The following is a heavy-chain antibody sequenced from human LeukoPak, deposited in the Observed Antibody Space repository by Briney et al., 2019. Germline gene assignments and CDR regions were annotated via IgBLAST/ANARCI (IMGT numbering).Heavy chain of an antibody. Sequence: SETLSLTCAVSGGSISSGGYSWSWIRQPPGKGLEWIGEINHSGSTNYNPSLKSRVTISVDTSKNQFSLKLSFVTAADTAVYYCARGGPGIAVSGHFDYWGQGTLVTVSS. V-gene: IGHV4-34*01. CDR1: GGSISSGGYS. CDR3: ARGGPGIAVSGHFDY. CDR2: INHSGST. J-gene: IGHJ4*02. D-gene: IGHD6-19*01.